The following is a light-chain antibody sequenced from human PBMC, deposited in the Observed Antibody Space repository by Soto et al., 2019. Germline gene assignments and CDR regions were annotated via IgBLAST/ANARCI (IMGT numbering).Light chain of an antibody. CDR1: QSVSGSY. Sequence: IVLTQSPDILSLSPGERATLSCRASQSVSGSYLAWYPQKPGQAPRLLSYGASSRATGIPDRFSGSGSGTDFTLTITSLQTEDFATYYSQQSYTTPRTFGQGTKV. CDR3: QQSYTTPRT. V-gene: IGKV3-20*01. CDR2: GAS. J-gene: IGKJ1*01.